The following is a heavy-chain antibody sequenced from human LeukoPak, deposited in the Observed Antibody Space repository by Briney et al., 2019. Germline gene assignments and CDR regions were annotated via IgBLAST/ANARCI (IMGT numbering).Heavy chain of an antibody. D-gene: IGHD6-13*01. J-gene: IGHJ4*02. V-gene: IGHV3-53*01. CDR3: ASVAAAGNFDY. CDR1: GFTVSSNY. CDR2: IYSGGST. Sequence: GGSLRLSCAASGFTVSSNYMSWVRQAPGKGLEWVPVIYSGGSTYYADSVKGRFTISRDNSKNTLYLQMNSLRAEDTAVYYCASVAAAGNFDYWGQGTLATVSS.